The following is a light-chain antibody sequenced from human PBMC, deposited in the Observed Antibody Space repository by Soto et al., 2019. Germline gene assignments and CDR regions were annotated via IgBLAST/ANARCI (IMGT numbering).Light chain of an antibody. CDR2: KAS. CDR3: QQHNSYPYT. Sequence: DIQMTQSPSTLSASVGDRVTITCRASQSISSWLAWYQQKPGKAHKLLIYKASSLESGVPSRFSGNGSGTEFTLTISSLQPDDFATYYCQQHNSYPYTFGQGTKLEIK. V-gene: IGKV1-5*03. CDR1: QSISSW. J-gene: IGKJ2*01.